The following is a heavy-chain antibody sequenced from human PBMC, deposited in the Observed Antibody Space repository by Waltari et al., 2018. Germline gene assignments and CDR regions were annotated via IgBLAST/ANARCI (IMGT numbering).Heavy chain of an antibody. CDR3: ARDDPFGVVISDAFDI. J-gene: IGHJ3*02. V-gene: IGHV3-74*01. D-gene: IGHD3-3*01. CDR1: GFTFSSYW. CDR2: INTDGSST. Sequence: GLVQPGGSLRLSCAASGFTFSSYWMHWVRQAPGKGLVWVSRINTDGSSTSYADSVKGRFTISRDNAKNTLYLQMNSLRAEDTAVYYCARDDPFGVVISDAFDIWGQGTMVTVSS.